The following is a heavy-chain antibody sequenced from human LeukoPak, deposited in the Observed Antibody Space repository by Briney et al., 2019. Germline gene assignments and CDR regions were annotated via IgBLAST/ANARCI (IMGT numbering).Heavy chain of an antibody. J-gene: IGHJ6*02. V-gene: IGHV1-2*04. CDR3: ARGRPMVRGVTAVYYYYGMDV. D-gene: IGHD3-10*01. CDR1: GYTFTGYY. CDR2: INPNSGGT. Sequence: GASVKVSCKASGYTFTGYYMHWVRQAPGQGLEWMGWINPNSGGTNYAQKFQGWVTMTGDTSISTAYMELSRLRSDDTAVYYCARGRPMVRGVTAVYYYYGMDVWGQGTTVTVSS.